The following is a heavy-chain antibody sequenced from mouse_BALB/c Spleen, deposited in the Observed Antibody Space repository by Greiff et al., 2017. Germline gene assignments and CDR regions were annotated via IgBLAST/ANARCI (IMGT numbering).Heavy chain of an antibody. Sequence: QVQLLQSGPELVKPGASVRISCTTSGYTFTSYYIHWVKQTPGQGLEWIGLIYPGNVNTKYNEKFKGKATLTTDKSSSAINMQLSSRTAADSAVYFSARNFLDYWGQGTTLTVSS. V-gene: IGHV1S56*01. CDR1: GYTFTSYY. D-gene: IGHD2-1*01. CDR3: ARNFLDY. CDR2: IYPGNVNT. J-gene: IGHJ2*01.